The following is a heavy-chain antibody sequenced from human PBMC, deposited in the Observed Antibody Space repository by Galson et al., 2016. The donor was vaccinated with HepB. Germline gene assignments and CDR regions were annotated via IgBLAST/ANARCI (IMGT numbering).Heavy chain of an antibody. D-gene: IGHD3-10*01. J-gene: IGHJ6*02. Sequence: LTCSVSGGSISSYYWSWIRQPPGKGLEWIGYIYYSGSTNDNPPLKSRVTISVATSKNQFSLKLTSVTTADTAVYYCARTPSRGGMDVWGQGTTVTVSS. CDR1: GGSISSYY. CDR3: ARTPSRGGMDV. CDR2: IYYSGST. V-gene: IGHV4-59*01.